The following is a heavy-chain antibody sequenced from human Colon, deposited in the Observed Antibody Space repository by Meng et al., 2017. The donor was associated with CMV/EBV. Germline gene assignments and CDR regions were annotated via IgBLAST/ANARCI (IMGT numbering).Heavy chain of an antibody. CDR3: ARDRLRTCSSTSCYMGIYYYYYGMDV. D-gene: IGHD2-2*02. CDR1: GFIFSNSG. CDR2: ITYDGSAT. J-gene: IGHJ6*02. Sequence: GESLKISCAASGFIFSNSGLHWVRQAPGKGLEWVAFITYDGSATKYVDSVKGRSTISRDNSKNMVFLEINSLRYEDSAVYYCARDRLRTCSSTSCYMGIYYYYYGMDVWGQGTTVTVSS. V-gene: IGHV3-30*02.